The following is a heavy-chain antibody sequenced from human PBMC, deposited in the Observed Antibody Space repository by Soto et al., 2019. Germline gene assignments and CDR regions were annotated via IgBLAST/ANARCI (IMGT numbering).Heavy chain of an antibody. Sequence: QVQLVQSGTEVKKPGASVKVSCKASGYTFTSHTIHWMRQAPGQSLEWMAWINVNNDNTKYSHKFQGRVSLTMDTSASTVYMELSSLRSEDTAVYYCARSSFTAVDYWGQGTRVSVSS. CDR1: GYTFTSHT. V-gene: IGHV1-3*01. J-gene: IGHJ4*02. D-gene: IGHD5-18*01. CDR2: INVNNDNT. CDR3: ARSSFTAVDY.